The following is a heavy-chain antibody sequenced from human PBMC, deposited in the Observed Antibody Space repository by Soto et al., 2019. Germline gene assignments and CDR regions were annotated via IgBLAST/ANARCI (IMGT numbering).Heavy chain of an antibody. CDR1: GYTLTELS. D-gene: IGHD2-15*01. V-gene: IGHV1-24*01. CDR2: FGPEDGET. Sequence: ASVKVSCKVSGYTLTELSMHWVRQAPGKGLEWMGGFGPEDGETIYAQKFQGRVTMTEDTSTDTAYMELSSLRSEDTAVYYCATGPGYCSGGSCPLDYWGQGTLVTVSS. J-gene: IGHJ4*02. CDR3: ATGPGYCSGGSCPLDY.